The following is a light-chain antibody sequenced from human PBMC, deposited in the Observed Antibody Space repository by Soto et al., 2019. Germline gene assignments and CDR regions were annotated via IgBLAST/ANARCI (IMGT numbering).Light chain of an antibody. CDR3: SAYATSVTV. Sequence: QSALTQPASVSGSLGQSITISCTGTSSDVGAYNYVSWYQHHPGKAPKLMIYDGSERPSGVSNRFSGSKSGNTASLTISGLQAEDEADYYCSAYATSVTVFGGGTKLTVL. J-gene: IGLJ3*02. CDR1: SSDVGAYNY. CDR2: DGS. V-gene: IGLV2-14*03.